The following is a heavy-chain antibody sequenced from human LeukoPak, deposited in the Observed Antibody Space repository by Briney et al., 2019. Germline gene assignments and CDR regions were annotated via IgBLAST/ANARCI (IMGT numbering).Heavy chain of an antibody. V-gene: IGHV1-18*04. J-gene: IGHJ4*02. Sequence: ASVKVSCKASGYTFTSYGISWVRQAPGQGLEWMGWISSYNGDTNYAQKLQGRVTMTTDTSTSTAYMELRSLRSDDTAVYYCARGVPYCNGGSCYIDYWGQGTLVTVSS. D-gene: IGHD2-15*01. CDR1: GYTFTSYG. CDR3: ARGVPYCNGGSCYIDY. CDR2: ISSYNGDT.